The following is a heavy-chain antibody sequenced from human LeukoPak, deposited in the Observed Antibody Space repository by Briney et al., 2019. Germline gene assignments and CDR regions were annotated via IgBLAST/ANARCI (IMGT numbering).Heavy chain of an antibody. Sequence: GASVKVSCKASGYTFTGYYIHWARQAPGQGLEWMGWINPNSGGTNYAQKFQGRVTMTRDTSITTAYMDLSRLQSDDTAVYYCARDRGDYYGSGSYFDYWGQGTLVTVSS. CDR2: INPNSGGT. D-gene: IGHD3-10*01. J-gene: IGHJ4*02. CDR3: ARDRGDYYGSGSYFDY. CDR1: GYTFTGYY. V-gene: IGHV1-2*02.